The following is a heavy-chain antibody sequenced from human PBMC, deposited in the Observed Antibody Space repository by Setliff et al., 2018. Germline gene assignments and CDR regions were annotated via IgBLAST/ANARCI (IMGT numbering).Heavy chain of an antibody. CDR1: GYTFASYD. CDR3: ARDLTGTSGY. Sequence: SVKVSCKASGYTFASYDISWVRQAPGQGLEWMGGIIPILGIANYAQKFQGRVTITADESTSTAYMELSSLRSEDTAVFYCARDLTGTSGYWGQGTLVTVSS. J-gene: IGHJ4*02. D-gene: IGHD1-7*01. CDR2: IIPILGIA. V-gene: IGHV1-69*10.